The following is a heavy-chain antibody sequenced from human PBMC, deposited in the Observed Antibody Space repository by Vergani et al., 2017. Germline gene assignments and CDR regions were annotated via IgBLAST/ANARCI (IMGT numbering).Heavy chain of an antibody. V-gene: IGHV3-23*01. Sequence: EVQLLESGGGLVQPGVSLRLSCAASGFTFSSYAMSWVRQAPGKGLEWVSAISGSGGSTYYADSVKGRFTISRDNSKNTLYLQMNSLRAEDTAVYYCAKDKSVAARPVYYFDYWGQGTLVTVSS. J-gene: IGHJ4*02. D-gene: IGHD6-6*01. CDR3: AKDKSVAARPVYYFDY. CDR2: ISGSGGST. CDR1: GFTFSSYA.